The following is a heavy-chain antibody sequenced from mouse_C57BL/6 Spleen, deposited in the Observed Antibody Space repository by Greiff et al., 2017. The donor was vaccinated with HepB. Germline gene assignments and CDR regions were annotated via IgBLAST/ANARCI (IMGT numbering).Heavy chain of an antibody. CDR3: ARSGYYYGSSSYYFDY. J-gene: IGHJ2*01. Sequence: QVQLQQSGPELVKPGASVKISCKASGYSFTSYYIHWVKQRPGQGLEWIGWIYPGSGNTKYNEKFKGKATLTEDTSSSPAYMQLSRLTSADSAVYYCARSGYYYGSSSYYFDYWGQGTTLTVSS. V-gene: IGHV1-66*01. CDR2: IYPGSGNT. CDR1: GYSFTSYY. D-gene: IGHD1-1*01.